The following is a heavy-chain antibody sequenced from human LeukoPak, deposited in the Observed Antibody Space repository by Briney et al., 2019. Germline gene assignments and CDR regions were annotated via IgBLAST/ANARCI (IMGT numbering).Heavy chain of an antibody. J-gene: IGHJ3*02. CDR2: IKQDGSEK. CDR3: ARTRRMATIGYAFDI. Sequence: GGSLRLSCAASGFTFSSYWMSWVRQAPGKGLEWVANIKQDGSEKYYVDSVKGRFTISRDNAKNSLYLQMNSLRAKDTAVYYCARTRRMATIGYAFDIWGQGAMVTVSS. V-gene: IGHV3-7*01. CDR1: GFTFSSYW. D-gene: IGHD5-24*01.